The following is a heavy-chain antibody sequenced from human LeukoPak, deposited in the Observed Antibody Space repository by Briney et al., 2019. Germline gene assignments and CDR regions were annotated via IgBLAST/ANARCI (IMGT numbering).Heavy chain of an antibody. CDR1: GGTFSSYA. J-gene: IGHJ4*02. D-gene: IGHD2-2*03. CDR2: IIPIFGTA. Sequence: ASVKVSCKASGGTFSSYAISWVRQAPGQGLEWMGGIIPIFGTANYAQKFQGRVTITADESTSTAYMELSSLRSEDTAVYYCASGGSPTGGEVDIVVVPAAFDYWGQGTLVTVSS. CDR3: ASGGSPTGGEVDIVVVPAAFDY. V-gene: IGHV1-69*13.